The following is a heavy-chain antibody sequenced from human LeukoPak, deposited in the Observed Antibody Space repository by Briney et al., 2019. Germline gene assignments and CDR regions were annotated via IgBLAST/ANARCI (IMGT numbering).Heavy chain of an antibody. Sequence: GWSVRHSCPASGCIFSSYAIHSLRQASGKEVEGVGVISYDGSNKYYADSVKGRFTISRYNSKNTLYLQMNSLRAEDTAVYYCARDQGAVTTVYYFDYWGQGTLVTVSS. CDR1: GCIFSSYA. J-gene: IGHJ4*02. V-gene: IGHV3-30*01. CDR3: ARDQGAVTTVYYFDY. D-gene: IGHD4-11*01. CDR2: ISYDGSNK.